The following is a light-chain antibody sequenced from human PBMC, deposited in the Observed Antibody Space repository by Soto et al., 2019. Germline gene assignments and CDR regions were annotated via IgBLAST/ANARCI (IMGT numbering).Light chain of an antibody. Sequence: QSVVTQPPSASGTPGHGVTISCSGSISNIGNNAVNWYQQLPGTAPKLLIYSDNQRPSGVPDRFSGSKSGTSASLAISGLQSEDEADYYCAAWDDNLNGQVFGTGTKLTVL. CDR3: AAWDDNLNGQV. CDR1: ISNIGNNA. J-gene: IGLJ1*01. V-gene: IGLV1-44*01. CDR2: SDN.